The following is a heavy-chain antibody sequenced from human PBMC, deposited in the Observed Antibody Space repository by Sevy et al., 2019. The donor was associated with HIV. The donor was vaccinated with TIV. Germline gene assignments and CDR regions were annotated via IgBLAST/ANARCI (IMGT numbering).Heavy chain of an antibody. Sequence: GGPLRLSCAASGFTFSSYSMNWVRQAPGKGLEWVSYISSSSSTIYYADSVKGRFTISRDNAKNSLYLQMNSLRAEDTAVYYCARLGAGLGQSFDYWGQGTLVTVSS. CDR3: ARLGAGLGQSFDY. CDR2: ISSSSSTI. CDR1: GFTFSSYS. J-gene: IGHJ4*02. V-gene: IGHV3-48*01. D-gene: IGHD6-19*01.